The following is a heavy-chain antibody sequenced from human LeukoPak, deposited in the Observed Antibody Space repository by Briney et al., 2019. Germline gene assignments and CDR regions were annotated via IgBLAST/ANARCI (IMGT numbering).Heavy chain of an antibody. Sequence: GGSLRLSCAASGFTFYTIGMHWVRQAPGKGLEWVAVISFDGSIKYYADSVKGRFTTSRDNSKNTLFLQMNSLRPEDTAVYYCAKDRNVGLDAIDVWGQGTLVTVSS. CDR1: GFTFYTIG. CDR2: ISFDGSIK. J-gene: IGHJ3*01. D-gene: IGHD3-10*02. CDR3: AKDRNVGLDAIDV. V-gene: IGHV3-30*18.